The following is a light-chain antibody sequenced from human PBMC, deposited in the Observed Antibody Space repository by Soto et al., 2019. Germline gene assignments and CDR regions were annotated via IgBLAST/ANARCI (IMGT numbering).Light chain of an antibody. V-gene: IGKV3-11*01. Sequence: EIVLTQSPGTLSLSPGERATLSCRASQSLNIHLAWYQQQPGRAPRLLIYDASIRATGIPARFSGSGSGTDFTLTISSLGPEYFAVYYCQHRHNWPSLTFGGGTRVEI. CDR2: DAS. J-gene: IGKJ4*01. CDR3: QHRHNWPSLT. CDR1: QSLNIH.